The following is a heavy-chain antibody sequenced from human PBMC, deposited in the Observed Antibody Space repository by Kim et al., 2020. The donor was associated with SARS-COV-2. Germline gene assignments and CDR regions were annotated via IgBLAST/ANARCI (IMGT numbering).Heavy chain of an antibody. Sequence: TPSLKRRVTTSEDASKNQFPLKLSSETAADTAVYYCARNLLSVRSKDFDSWGRGTLVTVSS. CDR3: ARNLLSVRSKDFDS. V-gene: IGHV4-4*09. J-gene: IGHJ2*01.